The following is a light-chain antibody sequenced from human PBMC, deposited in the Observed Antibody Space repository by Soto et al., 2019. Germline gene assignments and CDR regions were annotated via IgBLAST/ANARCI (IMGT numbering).Light chain of an antibody. Sequence: QSVLSQPPSASGTPGQRVTISCSGRSSNIGSNIVNWYQQLPGTAPKLLIYNNDQRPSGVPDRFSGSKSGTSASLAISGLQSEDEADYSAWDASLNAILFGGGTKVTVL. CDR2: NND. J-gene: IGLJ2*01. CDR1: SSNIGSNI. CDR3: WDASLNAIL. V-gene: IGLV1-44*01.